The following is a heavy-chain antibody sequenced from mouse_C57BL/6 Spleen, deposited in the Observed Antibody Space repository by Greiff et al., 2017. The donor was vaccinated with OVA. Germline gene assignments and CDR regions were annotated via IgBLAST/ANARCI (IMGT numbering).Heavy chain of an antibody. J-gene: IGHJ3*01. V-gene: IGHV5-6*01. CDR3: ARHMGSWFAY. CDR2: ISSGGSYT. Sequence: DVHLVESGGDLVKPGGSLKLSCAASGFTFSSYGMSWVRQTPDKRLEWVATISSGGSYTYYPDSVKGRFTISRDNAKNTLYLQMSSLKSEDTAMYYCARHMGSWFAYWGQGTLVTVSA. D-gene: IGHD1-1*02. CDR1: GFTFSSYG.